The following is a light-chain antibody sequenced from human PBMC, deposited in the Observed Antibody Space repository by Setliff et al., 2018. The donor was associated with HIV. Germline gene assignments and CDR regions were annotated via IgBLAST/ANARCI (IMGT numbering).Light chain of an antibody. CDR3: TSYTGSNSRL. Sequence: SVLAQPASVSGSLGQSITISCTGSNSDVGSYNYVSWYQQHPGKAPKLIIYNVYNRPSGVSSRFSGSKFGNTASLTISGLQPEDETTFYCTSYTGSNSRLFGNGTKVTVL. V-gene: IGLV2-14*03. J-gene: IGLJ1*01. CDR2: NVY. CDR1: NSDVGSYNY.